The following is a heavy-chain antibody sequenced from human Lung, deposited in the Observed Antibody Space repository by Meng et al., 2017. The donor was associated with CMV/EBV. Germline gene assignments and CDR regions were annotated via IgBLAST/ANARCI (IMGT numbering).Heavy chain of an antibody. CDR2: IIPSLGIT. J-gene: IGHJ4*02. V-gene: IGHV1-69*10. CDR1: GDTFDSYA. D-gene: IGHD4-17*01. CDR3: ARVATVTTPGYFDY. Sequence: SXXVSXKASGDTFDSYAINWVRQAPGQGLEWMGGIIPSLGITNSAQKFRGRVTVTADKSTSTVYMEMSSLRSDDTAVYYCARVATVTTPGYFDYWGQGTLVTVSS.